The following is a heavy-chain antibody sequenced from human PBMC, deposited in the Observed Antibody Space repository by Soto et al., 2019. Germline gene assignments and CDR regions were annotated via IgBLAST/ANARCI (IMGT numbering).Heavy chain of an antibody. CDR2: ISYDGSNK. J-gene: IGHJ3*02. CDR1: GFTFPSYG. CDR3: ARANSSGWYGGAFDI. V-gene: IGHV3-30*03. D-gene: IGHD6-19*01. Sequence: SLRLSWAASGFTFPSYGIHRVRQAPCKGLEWVAVISYDGSNKYYADSVKGRFTISRDNAKNSLYLQMNSLRAEDTAVYYCARANSSGWYGGAFDIWGQGTIVTASS.